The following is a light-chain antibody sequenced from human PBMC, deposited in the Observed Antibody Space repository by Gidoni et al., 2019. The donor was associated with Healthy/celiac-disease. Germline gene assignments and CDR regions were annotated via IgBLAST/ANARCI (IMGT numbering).Light chain of an antibody. CDR1: SSNIGNNY. J-gene: IGLJ3*02. CDR2: DNN. Sequence: QSVLTQPPSVSAAPGHKGSISCSGSSSNIGNNYVSWYQQLPGTAPKLLIYDNNKRPSGIPDRFSGSKSGTSATLGITGLQTGDEADYYCGTWDSSLSAGVFGGGTKLTVL. CDR3: GTWDSSLSAGV. V-gene: IGLV1-51*01.